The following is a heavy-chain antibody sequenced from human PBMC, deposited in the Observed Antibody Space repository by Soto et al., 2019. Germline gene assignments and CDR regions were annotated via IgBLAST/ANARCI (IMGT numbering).Heavy chain of an antibody. CDR2: INPSGGST. CDR1: GYTFTSYY. J-gene: IGHJ5*02. CDR3: VKEGYYYDSSGYYYGWFDP. V-gene: IGHV1-46*01. Sequence: TSVKGSCKASGYTFTSYYMHWVRQAPGQGLEWMGIINPSGGSTSYAQKFQGRVTMTRDTSTSTVYMELSSLRAEDTAVYYCVKEGYYYDSSGYYYGWFDPWGQGTLLTVSS. D-gene: IGHD3-22*01.